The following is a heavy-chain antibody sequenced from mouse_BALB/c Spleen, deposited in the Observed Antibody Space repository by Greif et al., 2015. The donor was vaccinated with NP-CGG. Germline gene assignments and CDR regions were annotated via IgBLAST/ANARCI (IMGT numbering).Heavy chain of an antibody. J-gene: IGHJ2*01. V-gene: IGHV7-3*02. CDR3: GRDGNFDY. CDR2: IRNKANGYTT. CDR1: GFTFTDYY. Sequence: VQGVEPGGGLVQPGGSLRLSCATSGFTFTDYYMSWVRQPPGKALEWLGFIRNKANGYTTEYSASVTGRFTISRDNSQSILYLQMNTLRTEDSAAYYWGRDGNFDYWGQGTTLTVSS.